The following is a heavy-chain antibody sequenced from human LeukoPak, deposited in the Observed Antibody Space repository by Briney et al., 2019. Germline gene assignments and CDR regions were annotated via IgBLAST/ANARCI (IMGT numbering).Heavy chain of an antibody. CDR2: IYSSGST. J-gene: IGHJ4*02. CDR3: ARVAYGSGYYYVDY. CDR1: GGSISSYY. V-gene: IGHV4-59*08. Sequence: SETLSLTCTVSGGSISSYYWSWIRQPPGKGLEWIGYIYSSGSTNYNPSLKSRVTISVDTSKNQFSLQLSSVTAADTAVYYCARVAYGSGYYYVDYWGQGTLVTVSS. D-gene: IGHD3-22*01.